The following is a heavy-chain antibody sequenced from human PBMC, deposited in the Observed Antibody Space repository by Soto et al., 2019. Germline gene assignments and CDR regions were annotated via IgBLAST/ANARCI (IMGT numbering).Heavy chain of an antibody. CDR2: ISYDGRNK. Sequence: QVQLVESGGGVVQPGRSLRLSCAASGFTFSSYGMHWVRQAPGKGLEWVAVISYDGRNKYYADSAKGRFTISRDNSRNTVVLQMDSLRAEDTAVSYCAKERGRVTDYHYIGMDVWGHGTTVTASS. CDR1: GFTFSSYG. CDR3: AKERGRVTDYHYIGMDV. V-gene: IGHV3-30*18. D-gene: IGHD2-21*02. J-gene: IGHJ6*02.